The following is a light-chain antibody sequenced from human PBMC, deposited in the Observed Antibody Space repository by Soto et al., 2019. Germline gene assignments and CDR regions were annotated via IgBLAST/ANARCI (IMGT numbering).Light chain of an antibody. J-gene: IGKJ4*01. Sequence: DIQLTQSPSFLSASVGDRVTITCRASQGISSYLAWYQQKPGKAPKLLIYAASTLQSGVPSRFSGSGSGTEFPLTISSLQPEDFATYYCQQLNSYPLTLGGGTKVEIK. CDR3: QQLNSYPLT. CDR1: QGISSY. CDR2: AAS. V-gene: IGKV1-9*01.